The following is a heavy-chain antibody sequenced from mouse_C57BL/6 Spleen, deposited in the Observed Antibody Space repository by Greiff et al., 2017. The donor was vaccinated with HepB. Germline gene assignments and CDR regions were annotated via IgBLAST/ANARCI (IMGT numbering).Heavy chain of an antibody. CDR2: ISDGGSYT. CDR3: ASLMPRGYYFDY. Sequence: EVQGVESGGGLVKPGGSLKLSCAASGFTFSSYAMSWVRQTPEKRLEWVATISDGGSYTYYPDNVKGRFTISRDNAKNNLYLQMSHLKSEDTAMYYCASLMPRGYYFDYWGQGTTLTVSS. CDR1: GFTFSSYA. J-gene: IGHJ2*01. V-gene: IGHV5-4*01. D-gene: IGHD3-3*01.